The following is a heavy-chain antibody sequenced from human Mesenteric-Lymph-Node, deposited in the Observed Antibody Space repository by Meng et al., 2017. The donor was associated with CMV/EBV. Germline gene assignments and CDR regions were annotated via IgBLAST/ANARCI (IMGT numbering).Heavy chain of an antibody. D-gene: IGHD5-18*01. CDR1: GYTFTSYG. J-gene: IGHJ4*02. Sequence: ASVKVSCKASGYTFTSYGIGWVRQAPGPGLEWMGWISAYNGNTNYAQKLQGRVTMTTDTSTSTAYMDLRSLRSDDTAVYYCARARSGYTYVAHWGQGTLVTVSS. CDR2: ISAYNGNT. V-gene: IGHV1-18*01. CDR3: ARARSGYTYVAH.